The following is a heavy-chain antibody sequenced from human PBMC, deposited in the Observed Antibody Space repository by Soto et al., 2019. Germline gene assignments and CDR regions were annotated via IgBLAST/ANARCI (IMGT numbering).Heavy chain of an antibody. CDR3: ARPRTTVVTPLDAFDI. CDR1: GFTFSNYG. CDR2: IWFDGSNE. D-gene: IGHD4-17*01. V-gene: IGHV3-33*01. Sequence: QAQLVESGGGVVQPGRSLRLSCAASGFTFSNYGMHWDRQAPGKGLEWVALIWFDGSNEDYTDSVKGRFTISRDNFKNTLYLQMNSLRAEDTAVYYCARPRTTVVTPLDAFDIWGQGTMVTVSS. J-gene: IGHJ3*02.